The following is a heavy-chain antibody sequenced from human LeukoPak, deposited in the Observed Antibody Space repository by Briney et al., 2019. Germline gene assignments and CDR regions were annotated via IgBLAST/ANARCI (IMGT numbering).Heavy chain of an antibody. J-gene: IGHJ4*02. V-gene: IGHV4-59*11. D-gene: IGHD3-22*01. Sequence: SETLSLTCTVSGGSISSHYWSWIRQPPGKGLEWIGYIYYSGSTNYNPSLESRVTISVDTSKNQFSLKLSSVTAADTAVYYCARGHFYDSSGYFDWGQGTLVTVSS. CDR3: ARGHFYDSSGYFD. CDR1: GGSISSHY. CDR2: IYYSGST.